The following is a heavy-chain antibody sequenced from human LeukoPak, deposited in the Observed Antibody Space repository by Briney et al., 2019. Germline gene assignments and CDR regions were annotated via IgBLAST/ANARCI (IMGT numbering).Heavy chain of an antibody. CDR3: ARDRGFGQADV. CDR1: GFTFSGYW. D-gene: IGHD3-10*01. Sequence: GGSLTLSCAASGFTFSGYWMRSLRQAPRKGLEWVANIKQDGGEKYYVDSVKGRFTISRDNAKNSLYLQMNSLRAEDTAVYYCARDRGFGQADVWGKGTTVTVSS. CDR2: IKQDGGEK. V-gene: IGHV3-7*01. J-gene: IGHJ6*04.